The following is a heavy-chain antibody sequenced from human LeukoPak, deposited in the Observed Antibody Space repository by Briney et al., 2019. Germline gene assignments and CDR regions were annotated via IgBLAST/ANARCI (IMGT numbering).Heavy chain of an antibody. CDR1: GFTFSSYA. V-gene: IGHV3-30-3*02. Sequence: GGSLRLSCAASGFTFSSYAMHWVRQAPGKGLEWVAVISYDGSNKYYADSVKGRFTISRDNSKNTLYLQMNSLRAEDTAVYYCAKMGFRYGSGSYPGFWDYWGQGTLVTVSS. D-gene: IGHD3-10*01. CDR2: ISYDGSNK. J-gene: IGHJ4*02. CDR3: AKMGFRYGSGSYPGFWDY.